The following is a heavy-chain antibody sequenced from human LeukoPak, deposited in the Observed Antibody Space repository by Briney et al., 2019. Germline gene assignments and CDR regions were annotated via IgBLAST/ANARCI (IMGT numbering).Heavy chain of an antibody. D-gene: IGHD3-22*01. J-gene: IGHJ4*02. CDR1: GFTFNRRG. Sequence: GGSLRLSCAASGFTFNRRGMHWVRQAPGKGLEWVAFIRYDGGENFYADFAKGRFTISRDNSKNTLSLQLNTLRAEDTALYYCAKAVVPVISQHYFDYWGQGTLVTVSS. CDR2: IRYDGGEN. CDR3: AKAVVPVISQHYFDY. V-gene: IGHV3-30*02.